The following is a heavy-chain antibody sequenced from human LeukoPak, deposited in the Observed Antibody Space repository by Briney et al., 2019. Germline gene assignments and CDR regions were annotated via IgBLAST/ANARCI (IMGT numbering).Heavy chain of an antibody. Sequence: GGPLRLSCAASGFTFSSYGMHWVRQAPGKGLEWVAVISYDGSNKYYADSVKGRFTISRDNSKNTLYLQMNSLRAEDTAVYYCASAAMPFVVVTSIIDYWGQGTLVTVSS. CDR2: ISYDGSNK. V-gene: IGHV3-30*03. D-gene: IGHD2-21*02. CDR1: GFTFSSYG. CDR3: ASAAMPFVVVTSIIDY. J-gene: IGHJ4*02.